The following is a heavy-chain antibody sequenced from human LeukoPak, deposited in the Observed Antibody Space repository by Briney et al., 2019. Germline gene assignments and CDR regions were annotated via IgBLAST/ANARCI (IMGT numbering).Heavy chain of an antibody. V-gene: IGHV3-48*01. CDR2: ISSSSGNI. Sequence: GGSLRLSCAASGFTFSSYSMNWVRQAPGKGLEWVSYISSSSGNIYYADSVKGRFTISRDNAKNPLYLQMNSLRAEDTAVYYCARDSRQVWGASMDYFDYWGQGTLVTVSS. D-gene: IGHD3-10*01. CDR1: GFTFSSYS. J-gene: IGHJ4*02. CDR3: ARDSRQVWGASMDYFDY.